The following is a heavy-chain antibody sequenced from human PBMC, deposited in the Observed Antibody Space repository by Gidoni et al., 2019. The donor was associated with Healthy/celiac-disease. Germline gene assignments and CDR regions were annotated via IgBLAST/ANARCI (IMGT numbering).Heavy chain of an antibody. CDR3: ARHMRAAAGKYDFDY. CDR1: GGPISSDY. D-gene: IGHD6-13*01. V-gene: IGHV4-59*08. Sequence: QVQLQASGPGLEKPSETLSLTCTFAGGPISSDYWSWIRQPPGKGLEGIGYIYDSGSTNYNPSLKSRVTISVDTSKNQFSLKLSSVTAADTAVYYCARHMRAAAGKYDFDYWGQGTLVTVSS. CDR2: IYDSGST. J-gene: IGHJ4*02.